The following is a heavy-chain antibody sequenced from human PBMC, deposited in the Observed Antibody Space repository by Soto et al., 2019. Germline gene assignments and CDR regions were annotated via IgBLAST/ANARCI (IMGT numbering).Heavy chain of an antibody. CDR1: DVSVISSSYY. J-gene: IGHJ6*02. V-gene: IGHV4-31*03. CDR3: ARAERRASYYYYYGMDV. Sequence: SETLSLTCTVSDVSVISSSYYWGWFRQPPGKGLEWIGYIYYSGSTYYDPSLKSRVTISVDTSKNQFSLKLSSVTAADTAVYYCARAERRASYYYYYGMDVWGQGTTVTVSS. CDR2: IYYSGST.